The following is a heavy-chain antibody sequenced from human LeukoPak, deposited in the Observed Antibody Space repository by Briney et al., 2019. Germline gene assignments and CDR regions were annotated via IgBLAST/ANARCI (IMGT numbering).Heavy chain of an antibody. V-gene: IGHV3-53*01. CDR3: ARSRRDWLLPSFDY. CDR1: GFTVSSNY. D-gene: IGHD3-3*01. J-gene: IGHJ4*02. Sequence: GGSLRLSCAASGFTVSSNYMSWVRQAPGKGLEWVSVIYSGGSTYYADSVKGRFTISRDNSKNTLYLQMNSLRAEDTAVYYCARSRRDWLLPSFDYWGQGTLVTVSS. CDR2: IYSGGST.